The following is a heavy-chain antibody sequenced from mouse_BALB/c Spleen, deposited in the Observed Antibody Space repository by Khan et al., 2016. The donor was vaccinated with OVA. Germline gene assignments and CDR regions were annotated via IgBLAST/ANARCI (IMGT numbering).Heavy chain of an antibody. CDR2: ISYDGIN. V-gene: IGHV3-6*02. CDR1: GYSITSGCY. Sequence: EVQLQESGPGLVKPSQSLSLTCSVTGYSITSGCYWNWIRQFPGNKLEWMGYISYDGINNYNPSLKNRISITRDTSKNQFFLKLISVTTEDTATXYCARDETAPYYFDYWGQGTTLTVSS. CDR3: ARDETAPYYFDY. J-gene: IGHJ2*01. D-gene: IGHD4-1*01.